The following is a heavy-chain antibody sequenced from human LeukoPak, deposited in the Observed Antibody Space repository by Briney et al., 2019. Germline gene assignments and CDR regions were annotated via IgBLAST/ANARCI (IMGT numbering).Heavy chain of an antibody. D-gene: IGHD4-11*01. CDR3: ARDRDYSNTERGFDF. V-gene: IGHV1-2*02. CDR2: INPNSGET. J-gene: IGHJ4*02. CDR1: GYSFTDYY. Sequence: ASVKVSCKTSGYSFTDYYIRWVRHAPGQGLEWMGWINPNSGETNSAQKFHGRVTMTGDSSISTAYMELSRVTSDDTAVYYCARDRDYSNTERGFDFWGQGTLVTVSS.